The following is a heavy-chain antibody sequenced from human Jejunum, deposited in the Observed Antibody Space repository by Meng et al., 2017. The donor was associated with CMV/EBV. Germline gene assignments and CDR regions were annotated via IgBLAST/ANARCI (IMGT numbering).Heavy chain of an antibody. CDR2: ISSGSAII. Sequence: CEASGFTFSSYEMTGGREEQEKGRGWVSYISSGSAIIYNADSVKGRFTNYRDNAKSSLYLQMNSLRAEDTALYYGARAGWAAIGYWGQGTVVTVSS. D-gene: IGHD2-2*01. J-gene: IGHJ4*02. V-gene: IGHV3-48*03. CDR1: GFTFSSYE. CDR3: ARAGWAAIGY.